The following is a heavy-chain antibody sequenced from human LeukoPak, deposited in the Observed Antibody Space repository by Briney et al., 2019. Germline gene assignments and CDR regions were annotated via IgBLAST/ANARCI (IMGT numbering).Heavy chain of an antibody. V-gene: IGHV3-21*01. CDR3: ARDHDMVRGVPLDY. CDR1: EFTFSSYS. D-gene: IGHD3-10*01. Sequence: PGGSLRLSCAASEFTFSSYSMNWVRQAPGKGLEWVSSISSSSSYIYYADSVKGRFTISRDKAKNSLYLQMNSLRAEDTAVYYCARDHDMVRGVPLDYWGQGTLVTVSS. J-gene: IGHJ4*02. CDR2: ISSSSSYI.